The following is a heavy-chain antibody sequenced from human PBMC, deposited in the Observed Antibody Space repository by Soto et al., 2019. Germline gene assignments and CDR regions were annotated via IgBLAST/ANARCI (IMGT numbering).Heavy chain of an antibody. Sequence: GGSLRLSCEASCFTFSNFGMSWVRQAPGKGLEWVSGLTGNGGTTYYADSVKGRFTISRDNSKNTLSLQVNSLRVDDTAVYYCARGGQYQQPYQFDFWGQGTLVTVSS. CDR3: ARGGQYQQPYQFDF. J-gene: IGHJ4*02. CDR2: LTGNGGTT. D-gene: IGHD2-2*01. CDR1: CFTFSNFG. V-gene: IGHV3-23*01.